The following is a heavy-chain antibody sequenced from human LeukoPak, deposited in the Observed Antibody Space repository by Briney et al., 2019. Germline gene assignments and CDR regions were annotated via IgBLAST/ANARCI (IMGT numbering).Heavy chain of an antibody. CDR1: GGSISSSSYY. V-gene: IGHV4-61*05. CDR2: IYYSGST. CDR3: ARAPGYYYYYMDV. D-gene: IGHD3-10*01. J-gene: IGHJ6*03. Sequence: SETLSLTCTVSGGSISSSSYYWGWIRQPPGKGLEWIGYIYYSGSTNYNPSLKSRVTISVDTSKNQFSLKLSSVTAADTAVYYCARAPGYYYYYMDVWGKGTTVTVSS.